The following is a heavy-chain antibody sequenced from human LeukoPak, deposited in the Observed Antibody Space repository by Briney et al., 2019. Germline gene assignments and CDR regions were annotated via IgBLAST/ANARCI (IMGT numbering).Heavy chain of an antibody. D-gene: IGHD3-22*01. J-gene: IGHJ3*02. CDR3: ARDRPDSSGYRDAFDI. Sequence: ASVKVSCKASGYTFTSYYMHWVRQAPGQGLEWMGIINPSGGSTSYAQKFQGRVTMTRGTSTSTVYMELSSLRSEDTAVYYCARDRPDSSGYRDAFDIWGQGTMVTVSS. CDR2: INPSGGST. V-gene: IGHV1-46*01. CDR1: GYTFTSYY.